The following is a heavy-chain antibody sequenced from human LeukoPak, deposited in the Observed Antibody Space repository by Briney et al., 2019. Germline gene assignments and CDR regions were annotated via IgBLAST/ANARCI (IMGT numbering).Heavy chain of an antibody. CDR2: ISSSSSYI. J-gene: IGHJ4*02. CDR3: ARVPGDY. V-gene: IGHV3-21*01. Sequence: GGSLRLSCAASGFAFSSYSMNWVRQAPGKGLEWVSSISSSSSYIYYADSLKGRFTISRDNAKNSLYLQMNSLRAEDTAVYCCARVPGDYWGQGILVTVSS. CDR1: GFAFSSYS.